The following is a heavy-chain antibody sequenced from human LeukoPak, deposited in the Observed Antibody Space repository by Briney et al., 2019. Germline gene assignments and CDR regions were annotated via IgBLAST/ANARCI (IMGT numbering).Heavy chain of an antibody. CDR2: INPNSGGT. Sequence: ASVKVSCKASGYTFTGYYMHWVRQAPGQGLEWMGRINPNSGGTNYAQKFQGRVTMTRDTSISTAYMELSRLRSDDTAVYYCARGDSWSGLNDYWGQGTLVTVSS. CDR3: ARGDSWSGLNDY. J-gene: IGHJ4*02. V-gene: IGHV1-2*06. CDR1: GYTFTGYY. D-gene: IGHD3-3*01.